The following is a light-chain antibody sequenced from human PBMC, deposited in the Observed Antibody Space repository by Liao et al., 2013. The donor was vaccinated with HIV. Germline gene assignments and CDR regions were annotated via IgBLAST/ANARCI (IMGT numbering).Light chain of an antibody. J-gene: IGLJ3*02. V-gene: IGLV3-21*02. CDR1: SIGSKS. CDR2: HDT. Sequence: SYELTQPPSVSVSPGQTARMTCGGNSIGSKSVHWYQQKPGQAPVLVISHDTDRPSGIPARFSASNSGNTATLTISRVEAGDEADYYCQVWDTSSAHQVFGGGTKLTVL. CDR3: QVWDTSSAHQV.